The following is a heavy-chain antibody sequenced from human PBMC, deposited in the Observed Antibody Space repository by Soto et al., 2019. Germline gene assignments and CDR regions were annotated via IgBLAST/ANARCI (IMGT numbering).Heavy chain of an antibody. J-gene: IGHJ6*02. CDR1: GGSISSGDYY. CDR2: IYYSGST. Sequence: PSETLSLTCTVSGGSISSGDYYWSWIRQPPGKGLEWIGYIYYSGSTYYNPSLKSRVTISVDTSKNQFSLKLSSVTAAGTAVYYCARCCGTDYYDSSGYYYPYGMDVWGQGTTVTVSS. D-gene: IGHD3-22*01. CDR3: ARCCGTDYYDSSGYYYPYGMDV. V-gene: IGHV4-30-4*01.